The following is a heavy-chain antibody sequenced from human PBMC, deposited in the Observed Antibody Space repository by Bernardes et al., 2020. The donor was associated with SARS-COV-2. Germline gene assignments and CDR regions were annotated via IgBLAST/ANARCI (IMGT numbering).Heavy chain of an antibody. CDR2: ISHAGGNI. Sequence: GGSLRLSCEASGFAFGAYNMNWVRQAPGKGLEWVSPISHAGGNIYYADSVKGRFTISRDNAKNSLFLQMNGLRPEDTAVYYCARDPDTFYGVFYYGMDVWGQGTTVTVSS. D-gene: IGHD3-3*01. CDR1: GFAFGAYN. CDR3: ARDPDTFYGVFYYGMDV. V-gene: IGHV3-21*01. J-gene: IGHJ6*02.